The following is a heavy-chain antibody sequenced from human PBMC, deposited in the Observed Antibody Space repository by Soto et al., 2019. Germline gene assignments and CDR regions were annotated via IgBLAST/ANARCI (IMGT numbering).Heavy chain of an antibody. CDR3: ARDDYDSSGYYYVDY. CDR2: IWYDGSNK. V-gene: IGHV3-33*01. Sequence: QVQLVESGGGVVQPGRSLRLSCAASGFTFSSYGMHWVRQAPGKGLEWVAVIWYDGSNKYYADLLKGRFTISRDNSKKTLYLQVNSLRAEDTAVYFCARDDYDSSGYYYVDYWGQGTLVTVSS. CDR1: GFTFSSYG. D-gene: IGHD3-22*01. J-gene: IGHJ4*02.